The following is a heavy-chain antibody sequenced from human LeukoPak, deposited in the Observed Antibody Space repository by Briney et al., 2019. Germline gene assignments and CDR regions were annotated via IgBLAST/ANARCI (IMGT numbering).Heavy chain of an antibody. CDR1: GYTVTGYY. CDR3: AREQSGFDY. Sequence: ASVKVSCKTSGYTVTGYYIHWVRQAPGQGLEWMGWITPNSDGTDYAQKFQGRVTMTRDTSITTAYMELSSLRSEDTAVYYCAREQSGFDYWGQGTLVTVSS. CDR2: ITPNSDGT. V-gene: IGHV1-2*02. D-gene: IGHD4-11*01. J-gene: IGHJ4*02.